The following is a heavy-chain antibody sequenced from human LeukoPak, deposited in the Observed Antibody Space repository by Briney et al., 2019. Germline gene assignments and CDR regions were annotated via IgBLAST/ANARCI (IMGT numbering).Heavy chain of an antibody. Sequence: GGSLRLSCAASGFTFSKYAMSWVRQAPGKGLEWVGRIRSKANSYATAYAASVKGRFTISRDDSKNTAYLQMNSLKTEDTAVYYCTRPTDSSGWYYGAFDIWGQGTMVTVSS. J-gene: IGHJ3*02. V-gene: IGHV3-73*01. CDR3: TRPTDSSGWYYGAFDI. CDR1: GFTFSKYA. CDR2: IRSKANSYAT. D-gene: IGHD6-19*01.